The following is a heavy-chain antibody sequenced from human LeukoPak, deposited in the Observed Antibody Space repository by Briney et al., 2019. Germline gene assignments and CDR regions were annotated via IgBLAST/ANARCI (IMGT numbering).Heavy chain of an antibody. V-gene: IGHV3-9*01. CDR3: AKDMGSSGWYYFDY. CDR1: GFTFSSYA. Sequence: GGSLRLSCAASGFTFSSYAMSWVRQAPGKGLEWVSGISWNSGSIGYADSVKGRFTISRDNAKNSLYLQMNSLRAEDTALYYCAKDMGSSGWYYFDYWGQGTLVTVSS. CDR2: ISWNSGSI. D-gene: IGHD6-19*01. J-gene: IGHJ4*02.